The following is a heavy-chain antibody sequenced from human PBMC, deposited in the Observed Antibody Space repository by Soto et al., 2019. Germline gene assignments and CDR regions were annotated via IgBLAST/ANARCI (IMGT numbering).Heavy chain of an antibody. J-gene: IGHJ4*02. V-gene: IGHV3-43*01. Sequence: GGSLRLSCAASGFTFDDYTMHWVRQAPGKGLEWVSLISCDGGSTYYADSVKGRFTISRDNSKNSLYLQMNSLRTEDTALYYCAKDYYDSTAPDYWGQGTLVTVSS. CDR3: AKDYYDSTAPDY. D-gene: IGHD3-22*01. CDR2: ISCDGGST. CDR1: GFTFDDYT.